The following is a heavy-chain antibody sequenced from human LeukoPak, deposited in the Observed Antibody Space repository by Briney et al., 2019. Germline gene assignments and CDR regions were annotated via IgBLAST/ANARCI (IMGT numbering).Heavy chain of an antibody. V-gene: IGHV4-39*07. CDR2: IYYSGST. Sequence: SETLPLTCTVSGGSISSSSYYWGWIRQPPGKGLEWIGSIYYSGSTYYNPSLKSRVTISVDTSKDHFSLKLSSVTAADTAVYYCARDSSGSYGYWGHGTLVTVSS. CDR1: GGSISSSSYY. J-gene: IGHJ4*01. CDR3: ARDSSGSYGY. D-gene: IGHD1-26*01.